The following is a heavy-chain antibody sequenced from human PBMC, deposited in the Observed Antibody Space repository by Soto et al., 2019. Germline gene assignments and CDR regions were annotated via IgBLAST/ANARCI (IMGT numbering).Heavy chain of an antibody. CDR2: ISGGSSKK. Sequence: EVQLLESGGDFVQPGGSLRLACEASGFTFSNYAMSWVRQAPGKGLEWVSSISGGSSKKHYADSVKGRFTISRDNSKNTLCLQMSSLRVEDTAVYFCAKDSRDNSPTRDPFDTWGQGTLVTVSS. CDR1: GFTFSNYA. D-gene: IGHD1-20*01. J-gene: IGHJ5*02. CDR3: AKDSRDNSPTRDPFDT. V-gene: IGHV3-23*01.